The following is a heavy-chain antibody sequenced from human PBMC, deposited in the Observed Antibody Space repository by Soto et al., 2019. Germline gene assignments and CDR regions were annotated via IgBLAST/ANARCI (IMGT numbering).Heavy chain of an antibody. J-gene: IGHJ4*02. CDR2: ISYDGSKK. V-gene: IGHV3-30*18. CDR3: AKDRVESGLGEVDY. D-gene: IGHD3-16*01. Sequence: QVQLVESGGGLVQPGRSLRLSCAVSGFTFSRNGMHWVRQAPGKGLEWVGVISYDGSKKYHADSVKGRFTISRDNSKNTLYLQMNSLRAEDTAVYYCAKDRVESGLGEVDYWGQGTLVTVSS. CDR1: GFTFSRNG.